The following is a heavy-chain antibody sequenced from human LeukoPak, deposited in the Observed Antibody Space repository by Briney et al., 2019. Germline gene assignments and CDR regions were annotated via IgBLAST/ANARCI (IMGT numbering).Heavy chain of an antibody. CDR3: AGIPAAMGYYYYMDV. Sequence: SETLSLTCAVYGGSFSGYYWSWIRQPPGKGLEWIGEINHSGSTNYNPSLKSRVTIPVDTSKNQFSLKLSSVTAADTAVYYCAGIPAAMGYYYYMDVWGKGTTVTASS. CDR1: GGSFSGYY. CDR2: INHSGST. J-gene: IGHJ6*03. V-gene: IGHV4-34*01. D-gene: IGHD2-2*01.